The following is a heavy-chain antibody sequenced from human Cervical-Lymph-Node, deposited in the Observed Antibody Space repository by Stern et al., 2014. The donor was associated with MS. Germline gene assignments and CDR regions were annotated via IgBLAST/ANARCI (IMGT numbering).Heavy chain of an antibody. Sequence: EVQLVESGGGLVQPGGSLRLSCEASGFPFSSYAMSWVRQAPGKGLEWVSVISGRGDITYYADFVKGRFTISRDNSKKTLYLQMNRPRVEDTALYYCAKDFYDSSGKSPTHFDYWGQGTLVTVSS. J-gene: IGHJ4*02. CDR1: GFPFSSYA. CDR3: AKDFYDSSGKSPTHFDY. CDR2: ISGRGDIT. D-gene: IGHD3-22*01. V-gene: IGHV3-23*04.